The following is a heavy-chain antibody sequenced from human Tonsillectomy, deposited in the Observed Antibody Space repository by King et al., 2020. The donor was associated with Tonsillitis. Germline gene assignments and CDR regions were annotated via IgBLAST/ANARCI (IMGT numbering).Heavy chain of an antibody. CDR2: ISYDGRNK. D-gene: IGHD1-26*01. J-gene: IGHJ4*02. V-gene: IGHV3-33*05. CDR3: ARELLYNSGWEMDY. Sequence: VQLVESGGGVVQPGRSLTLSCAASGFPFRSYGMHWVRQAPGKGLEWVAVISYDGRNKYADSVKGRFTISRDNSKNTLYLQMNNLRAEDTAVYYCARELLYNSGWEMDYWGQGTLVTVSS. CDR1: GFPFRSYG.